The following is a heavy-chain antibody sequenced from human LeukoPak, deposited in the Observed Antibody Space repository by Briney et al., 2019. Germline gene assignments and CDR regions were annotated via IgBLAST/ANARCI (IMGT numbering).Heavy chain of an antibody. Sequence: SETLSLTCTVSGGSISSYYWGWIRQPPGKGLEWIGYIYYSGSTNYNPSLKSRVTISVDTSKNQFSLKLSSVTAADTAVYYCARSSLMVGATLFDYWGQGTLVTVSS. V-gene: IGHV4-59*08. CDR2: IYYSGST. D-gene: IGHD1-26*01. CDR1: GGSISSYY. CDR3: ARSSLMVGATLFDY. J-gene: IGHJ4*02.